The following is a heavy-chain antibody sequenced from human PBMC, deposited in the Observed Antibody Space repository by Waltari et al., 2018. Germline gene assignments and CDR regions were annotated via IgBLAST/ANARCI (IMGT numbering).Heavy chain of an antibody. CDR3: ASRRGSSSWNDAFDI. V-gene: IGHV1-2*06. D-gene: IGHD6-13*01. Sequence: QVQLVQSGAEVKKPGASVKVSCQASGSTFPGYYMHWVRQAPGQGLEWMGRINPNRGGTNYAQKFQGRVTMTRDTSISTAYMELSRLRSDDTAVYYCASRRGSSSWNDAFDIWGQGTMVTVSS. CDR1: GSTFPGYY. J-gene: IGHJ3*02. CDR2: INPNRGGT.